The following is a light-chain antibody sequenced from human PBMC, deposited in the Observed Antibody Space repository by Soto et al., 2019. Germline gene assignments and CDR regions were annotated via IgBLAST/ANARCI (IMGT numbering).Light chain of an antibody. Sequence: DIQMTQSPSTLSASVGDRVTITCRASQIIGTSLAWYQQKPGKAPKVLIYDVSTLQSGVPSRFSGSGSGTEFTLTISSLQPDDSATYYCQQYNTFWTFGQGTKVDIK. CDR2: DVS. CDR3: QQYNTFWT. V-gene: IGKV1-5*01. J-gene: IGKJ1*01. CDR1: QIIGTS.